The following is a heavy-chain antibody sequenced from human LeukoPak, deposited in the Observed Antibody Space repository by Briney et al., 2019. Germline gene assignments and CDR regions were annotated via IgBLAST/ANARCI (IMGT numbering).Heavy chain of an antibody. CDR1: GFTFSSYG. D-gene: IGHD1-1*01. CDR2: ISGSGVRT. CDR3: ATLGWVCGTTPQNFHP. V-gene: IGHV3-23*01. Sequence: GGSLRLSCTASGFTFSSYGMSWVRQAPGKGLEWVAGISGSGVRTNHADSVTGRFTISRDNSKNTLYLQKNSMRREDTAVYYCATLGWVCGTTPQNFHPWGQGTLVTVSS. J-gene: IGHJ4*01.